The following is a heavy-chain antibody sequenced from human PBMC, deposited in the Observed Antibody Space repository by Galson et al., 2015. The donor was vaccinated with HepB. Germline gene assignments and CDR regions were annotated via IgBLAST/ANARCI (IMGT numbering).Heavy chain of an antibody. CDR3: ARDQGSTATFDY. CDR2: FDPEDGGST. CDR1: GYTLTELS. J-gene: IGHJ4*02. D-gene: IGHD6-13*01. Sequence: SVKVSCKVSGYTLTELSMHWVRQAPGKGLEWMGGFDPEDGGSTSYAQKFQGRVTMTRDTSTSTVYMELSSLRSEDTAVYYCARDQGSTATFDYWGQGTLVTVSS. V-gene: IGHV1-24*01.